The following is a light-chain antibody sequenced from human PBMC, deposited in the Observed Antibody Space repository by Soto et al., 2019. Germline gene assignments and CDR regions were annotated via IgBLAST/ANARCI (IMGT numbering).Light chain of an antibody. Sequence: DIQLTQSPSFLSASVGDRVTITCRASQGIGNSLAWCQQKPGKAPKLLIYAASTLQSGVPSRFSGSGSGTEFTLTISSLQPEDFATYYCQQLYSYPLAFGQGTRLEI. J-gene: IGKJ5*01. CDR1: QGIGNS. CDR2: AAS. V-gene: IGKV1-9*01. CDR3: QQLYSYPLA.